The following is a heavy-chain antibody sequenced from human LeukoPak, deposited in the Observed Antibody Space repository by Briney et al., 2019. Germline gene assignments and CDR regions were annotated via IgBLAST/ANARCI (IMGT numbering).Heavy chain of an antibody. Sequence: PGGSLKLSCAASGFTFSGAAIHWVRQASGKGLEWVGRIRGKANNFATAYIESVKGRFTVSRDDSKSTAYLQMNSLKTEDTAVYYCARHDYGDNWYFDLWGRGTLVTVSS. CDR1: GFTFSGAA. CDR3: ARHDYGDNWYFDL. CDR2: IRGKANNFAT. V-gene: IGHV3-73*01. D-gene: IGHD4-17*01. J-gene: IGHJ2*01.